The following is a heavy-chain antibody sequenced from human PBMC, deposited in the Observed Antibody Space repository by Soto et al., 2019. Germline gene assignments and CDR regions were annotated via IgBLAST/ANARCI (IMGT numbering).Heavy chain of an antibody. CDR3: ASSKGVYYYGMDV. Sequence: GASVKVSCKASGGTFSSYAVSWVRQAPGQGLEWMGVIIPLLNTPKYVQKFQGRVTITADASATTAYMELSSLRSEDTAVYYCASSKGVYYYGMDVWGQGTTVTVSS. V-gene: IGHV1-69*13. CDR2: IIPLLNTP. J-gene: IGHJ6*02. D-gene: IGHD3-10*01. CDR1: GGTFSSYA.